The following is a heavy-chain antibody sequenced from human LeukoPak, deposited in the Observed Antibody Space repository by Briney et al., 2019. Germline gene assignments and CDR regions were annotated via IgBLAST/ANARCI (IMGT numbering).Heavy chain of an antibody. V-gene: IGHV4-61*01. CDR1: GGSISSGSYY. CDR3: AKMGNPATVTADY. J-gene: IGHJ4*02. CDR2: ISYSGST. D-gene: IGHD4-17*01. Sequence: SETLSLTCTVSGGSISSGSYYWSWIRQPPGKGLEWIGYISYSGSTIYNPSLKSRVTISVDTSENQFSLKLNSVTAADTAVYYCAKMGNPATVTADYWGQGTLVTVSS.